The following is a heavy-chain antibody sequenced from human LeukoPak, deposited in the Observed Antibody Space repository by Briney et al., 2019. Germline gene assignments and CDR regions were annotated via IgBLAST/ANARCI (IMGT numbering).Heavy chain of an antibody. J-gene: IGHJ4*02. CDR3: TRRLGGSSEGYDY. D-gene: IGHD1-26*01. CDR1: GHTFTGYY. CDR2: INPNNGGT. Sequence: AAVKVSCKASGHTFTGYYIHWVRQAPGQGLEWMGWINPNNGGTKYTQKFLGRVTMTGDTSINTAYMEVTSLRSDDTAVYYCTRRLGGSSEGYDYWGQGTLVTVSS. V-gene: IGHV1-2*02.